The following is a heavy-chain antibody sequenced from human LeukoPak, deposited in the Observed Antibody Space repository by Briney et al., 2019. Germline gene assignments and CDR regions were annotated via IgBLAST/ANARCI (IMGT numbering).Heavy chain of an antibody. D-gene: IGHD3-9*01. Sequence: GGSLRLSCAASGFTFSSYAMSWVRQAPGKGLEWVSAISGSGGSTYYADSVKGRFTISRDNSKNTLYLQMNSLRAEDTAVYYCAKDPGDILTGYYCDYWGQGTLVTVSS. J-gene: IGHJ4*02. CDR2: ISGSGGST. CDR3: AKDPGDILTGYYCDY. V-gene: IGHV3-23*01. CDR1: GFTFSSYA.